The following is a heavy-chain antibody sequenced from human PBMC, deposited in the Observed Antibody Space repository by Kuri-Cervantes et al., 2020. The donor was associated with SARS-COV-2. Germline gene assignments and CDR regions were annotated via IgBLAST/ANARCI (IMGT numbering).Heavy chain of an antibody. D-gene: IGHD2-21*01. CDR3: ARATGLEVVVVIAIPSMLNAFDI. V-gene: IGHV4-39*01. Sequence: SETLSLTCTVSGGSISSSSYYWGWIRQPPGKGLEWIGSIYYSGSTYYNPSLKSRVTISVDTSKNQFSLKLSSVTAADTAVYYCARATGLEVVVVIAIPSMLNAFDIWGQGTMVTVSS. J-gene: IGHJ3*02. CDR2: IYYSGST. CDR1: GGSISSSSYY.